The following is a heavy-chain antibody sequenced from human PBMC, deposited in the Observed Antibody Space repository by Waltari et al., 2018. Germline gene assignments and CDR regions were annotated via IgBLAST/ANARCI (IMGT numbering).Heavy chain of an antibody. Sequence: VELVQSGAEVKKPGATVKISCKASGYTFMDYFMHWVQQAPGKGLEWMGWINTKNGHPTYVQGFTGRFVFSLDTSVSTTYLQITGLKAEDTAVYFCARALLGLTNRLDVWGQGTTVTISS. V-gene: IGHV7-4-1*02. J-gene: IGHJ6*02. CDR1: GYTFMDYF. D-gene: IGHD4-17*01. CDR2: INTKNGHP. CDR3: ARALLGLTNRLDV.